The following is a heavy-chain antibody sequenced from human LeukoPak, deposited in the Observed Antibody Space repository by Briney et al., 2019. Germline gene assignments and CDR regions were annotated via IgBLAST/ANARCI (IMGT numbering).Heavy chain of an antibody. J-gene: IGHJ4*02. Sequence: GSVKASCKASGYTFTSFEINWVRQATGPGEGWMGWVDPNSGKTGYAQKFQGRVNMTKNTSMNTAYMELSSLKSDDTAVYYCARGPHDGTIDYWGQGTLVTVSS. V-gene: IGHV1-8*01. CDR1: GYTFTSFE. CDR2: VDPNSGKT. CDR3: ARGPHDGTIDY. D-gene: IGHD1-1*01.